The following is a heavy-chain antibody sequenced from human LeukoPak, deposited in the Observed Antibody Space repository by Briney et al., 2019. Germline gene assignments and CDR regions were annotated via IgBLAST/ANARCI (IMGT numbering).Heavy chain of an antibody. V-gene: IGHV3-53*01. Sequence: GGSLRLSCAASGFTVGSNYMSWVRQAPGKGLEWVSVIYSGGSTYYADSVKGRFTISRDNSKNTLYLPMNSLRAEDTAVYYCASEPYSSSGAPPPNWGQGTLVTVSS. J-gene: IGHJ4*02. CDR2: IYSGGST. CDR3: ASEPYSSSGAPPPN. D-gene: IGHD6-6*01. CDR1: GFTVGSNY.